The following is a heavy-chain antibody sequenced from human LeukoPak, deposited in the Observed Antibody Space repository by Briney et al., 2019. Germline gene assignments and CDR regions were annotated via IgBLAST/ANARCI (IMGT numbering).Heavy chain of an antibody. Sequence: GGSLRLSFAASGFTVSGNFMSWVRQAPGKGLEWVSAISGSGGSTYYADSVKGRFTISRDNSKNTLYLQMNSLRAEDTAVYYCAKTASKVVVAAPSRYWGQGTLVTVSS. CDR2: ISGSGGST. CDR1: GFTVSGNF. J-gene: IGHJ4*02. CDR3: AKTASKVVVAAPSRY. D-gene: IGHD2-15*01. V-gene: IGHV3-23*01.